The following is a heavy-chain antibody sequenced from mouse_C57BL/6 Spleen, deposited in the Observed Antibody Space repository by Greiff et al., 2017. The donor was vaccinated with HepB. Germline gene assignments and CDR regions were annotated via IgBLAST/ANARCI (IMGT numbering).Heavy chain of an antibody. CDR2: INPSTGGT. Sequence: VQLKQSGPELVKPGASVKISCKASGYSFTGYYMNWVKQSPEKSLEWIGEINPSTGGTTYNQKFKAKATLTVDKSSSTAYMQLKSLTSEDSAVYYCARGTDDGYYFDYWGQGTTLTVSS. CDR1: GYSFTGYY. J-gene: IGHJ2*01. V-gene: IGHV1-42*01. D-gene: IGHD2-3*01. CDR3: ARGTDDGYYFDY.